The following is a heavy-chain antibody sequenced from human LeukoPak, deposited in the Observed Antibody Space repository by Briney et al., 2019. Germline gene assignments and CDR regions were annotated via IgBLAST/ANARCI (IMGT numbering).Heavy chain of an antibody. Sequence: GVLRLSCAASGFSFSSYEMNWVRQPPGKGLEWIGEVYHSGGTNYNPSLKSRVTISVDKSKNQFSLRLTSVTAADTAVYYCARDSRFSSTWALDYWGQGSLVTVSS. CDR3: ARDSRFSSTWALDY. CDR2: VYHSGGT. J-gene: IGHJ4*02. V-gene: IGHV4-4*02. D-gene: IGHD6-13*01. CDR1: GFSFSSYE.